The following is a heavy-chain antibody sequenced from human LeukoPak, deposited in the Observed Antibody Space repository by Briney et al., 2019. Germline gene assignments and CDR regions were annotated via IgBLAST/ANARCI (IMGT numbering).Heavy chain of an antibody. V-gene: IGHV3-74*01. J-gene: IGHJ4*02. CDR2: IETDGSST. Sequence: GGSLRLTCEASGFTFRSYWMHWVRQAPGKGLMWGSRIETDGSSTNYADSVKGRFTISRDNARNTVYLQMNSLRADDTAVYYCARDPSSWNGFFDSWGQGTLVTVSS. CDR1: GFTFRSYW. D-gene: IGHD6-13*01. CDR3: ARDPSSWNGFFDS.